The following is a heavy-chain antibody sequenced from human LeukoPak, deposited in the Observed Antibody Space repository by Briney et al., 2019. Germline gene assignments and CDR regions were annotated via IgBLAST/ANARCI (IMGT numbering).Heavy chain of an antibody. CDR1: GFTVSSNY. Sequence: GGSLRLSCTASGFTVSSNYMSWVRQAPGKGLEWVSVIYSGGSTYYADFVKGRFTISRDNSKNTLYLQMNSLRAEDTAVYYCARQGVRSSWYHTWGQGTLVTVSS. CDR2: IYSGGST. CDR3: ARQGVRSSWYHT. D-gene: IGHD6-13*01. J-gene: IGHJ4*02. V-gene: IGHV3-66*04.